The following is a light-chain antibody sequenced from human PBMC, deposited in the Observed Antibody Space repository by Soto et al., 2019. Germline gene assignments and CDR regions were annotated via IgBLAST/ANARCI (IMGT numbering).Light chain of an antibody. Sequence: QSVLTQPASVSGSPGQSITISCTGTSSDVCAYNYVSWYQQYPGKAPKYIIYDVTNRPSGVSYRFSGSKSGNTASLTISGLQAEDEADYYCSSYTTSSTLYVFGTGTKLTVL. CDR1: SSDVCAYNY. J-gene: IGLJ1*01. V-gene: IGLV2-14*03. CDR3: SSYTTSSTLYV. CDR2: DVT.